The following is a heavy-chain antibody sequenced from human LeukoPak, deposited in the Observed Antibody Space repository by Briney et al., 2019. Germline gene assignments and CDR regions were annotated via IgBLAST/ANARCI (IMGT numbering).Heavy chain of an antibody. J-gene: IGHJ5*02. CDR1: GDSVSSNGAA. V-gene: IGHV6-1*01. CDR2: TYYRSKWYN. Sequence: SQTLSLTCAISGDSVSSNGAAWNWIRQSASRGLEWLGRTYYRSKWYNDFPVSVKSRITINPDTSKNQFSLQLNSVTPEDTAVYYCARGGGHNWFDPWGQGTLVTVSS. D-gene: IGHD4-23*01. CDR3: ARGGGHNWFDP.